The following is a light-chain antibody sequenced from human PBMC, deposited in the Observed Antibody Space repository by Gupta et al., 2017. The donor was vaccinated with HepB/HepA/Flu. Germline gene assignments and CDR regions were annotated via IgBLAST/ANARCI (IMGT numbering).Light chain of an antibody. V-gene: IGKV1-39*01. J-gene: IGKJ1*01. CDR3: QQSYSTLSRT. Sequence: DIQMTQSPSSLSASVGDRVTITCRASQSISSFLNWYQQKPGIAPKVLIYDASSLQSGVPSRFSGSGSGTDFTLTISSLQLEDFATYYCQQSYSTLSRTFGQGTKVEI. CDR2: DAS. CDR1: QSISSF.